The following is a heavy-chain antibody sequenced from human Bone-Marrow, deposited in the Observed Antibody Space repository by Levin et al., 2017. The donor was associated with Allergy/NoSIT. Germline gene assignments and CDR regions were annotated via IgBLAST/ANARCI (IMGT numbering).Heavy chain of an antibody. CDR3: ARDGDIYCSATSCQSGYDDDGMDG. V-gene: IGHV3-11*01. J-gene: IGHJ6*02. Sequence: GESLKISCAASGFTFSDYYMSWIRQAPGKGLEWVSYIRGSGSTIYYSDSVKGRFTISRDNAKNSVYLQMNSLRAEDTAMYYCARDGDIYCSATSCQSGYDDDGMDGWGQGTTVTVSS. CDR2: IRGSGSTI. D-gene: IGHD2-15*01. CDR1: GFTFSDYY.